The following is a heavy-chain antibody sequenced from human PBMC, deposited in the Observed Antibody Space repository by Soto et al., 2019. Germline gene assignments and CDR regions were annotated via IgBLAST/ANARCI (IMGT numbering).Heavy chain of an antibody. J-gene: IGHJ4*02. CDR3: ARRGLPYCSGGGCYPDY. Sequence: EVQLLESGGTLVQPWGSLRLSCAASGFTFSTYAMTWVRQAPGKGLEWVSVISASGGSTYYADSVRGRFTISRDNSKNTLYLQMNSLRAEDTAVYYCARRGLPYCSGGGCYPDYWGQGTLVTVSS. V-gene: IGHV3-23*01. CDR1: GFTFSTYA. D-gene: IGHD2-15*01. CDR2: ISASGGST.